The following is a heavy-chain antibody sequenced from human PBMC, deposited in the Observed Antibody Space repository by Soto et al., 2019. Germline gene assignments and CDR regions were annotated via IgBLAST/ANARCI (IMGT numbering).Heavy chain of an antibody. CDR1: GGSISSSSYY. V-gene: IGHV4-39*01. CDR2: IYYSGST. D-gene: IGHD3-3*01. Sequence: QLQLQESGPGLVKPSETLSLTCTVSGGSISSSSYYWGWIRQPPGKGLEWIGSIYYSGSTYYNPSLTSRLTISVDTSKNQFSLKLSSVTAADTAVYYCASIRFLEWLLDYWGQGTLVTVSS. CDR3: ASIRFLEWLLDY. J-gene: IGHJ4*02.